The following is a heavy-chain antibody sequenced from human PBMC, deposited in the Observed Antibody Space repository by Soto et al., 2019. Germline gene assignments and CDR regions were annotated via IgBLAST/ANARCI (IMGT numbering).Heavy chain of an antibody. D-gene: IGHD3-22*01. CDR2: IHYSGRT. V-gene: IGHV4-31*11. CDR3: ARYYVDCSGYSNWFDP. Sequence: SETLSLTCAVSGGSLTSGANYWTWIRQHPGKGLEWIAYIHYSGRTYYNPSLKSRVTISVDTSNNQFSLKLSSVTAADTAVYYCARYYVDCSGYSNWFDPWGQGTLVTVSS. CDR1: GGSLTSGANY. J-gene: IGHJ5*02.